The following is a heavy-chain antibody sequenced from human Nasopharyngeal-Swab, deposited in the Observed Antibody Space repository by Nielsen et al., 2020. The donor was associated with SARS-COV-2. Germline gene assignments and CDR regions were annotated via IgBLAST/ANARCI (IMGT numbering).Heavy chain of an antibody. D-gene: IGHD3-22*01. CDR3: AREPYYDSSGYYYSDAFDI. CDR2: ISAYNGNT. V-gene: IGHV1-18*01. J-gene: IGHJ3*02. Sequence: WARVAPGLGRKGRGWISAYNGNTNYAQKLQGRVTMTTDTSTSTAYMELRSLRSDDTAVYYCAREPYYDSSGYYYSDAFDIWGQGTMVTVSS.